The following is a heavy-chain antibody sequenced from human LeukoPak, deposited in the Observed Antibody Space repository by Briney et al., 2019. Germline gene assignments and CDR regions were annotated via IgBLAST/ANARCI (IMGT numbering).Heavy chain of an antibody. V-gene: IGHV1-18*01. D-gene: IGHD2-2*01. CDR1: GYTFTSYG. CDR3: ARVGYCSSTSCHKDYYYYYYMDV. J-gene: IGHJ6*03. Sequence: GASVKVSCKASGYTFTSYGISWVRQAPGQGLEWMGWISAYNGNTNYAQKLQGRVTMTTDTSTSTAYMELRSLGSDDTAVYYCARVGYCSSTSCHKDYYYYYYMDVWGKGTTVTVSS. CDR2: ISAYNGNT.